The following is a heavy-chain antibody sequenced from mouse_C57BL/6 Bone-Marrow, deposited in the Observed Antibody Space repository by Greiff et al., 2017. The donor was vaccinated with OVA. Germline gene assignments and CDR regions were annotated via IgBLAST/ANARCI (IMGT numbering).Heavy chain of an antibody. CDR2: IDPETGGT. Sequence: QVHVKQSGAELVRPGASVTLSCKASGYTFTDYEMHWVKQTPVHGLEWIGAIDPETGGTAYNQKFKGKAILTADKSSSTAYMELRSLTSEDSAVYYCTRSGGYYSLFYWGQGTLVTVSA. CDR1: GYTFTDYE. D-gene: IGHD2-12*01. J-gene: IGHJ3*01. CDR3: TRSGGYYSLFY. V-gene: IGHV1-15*01.